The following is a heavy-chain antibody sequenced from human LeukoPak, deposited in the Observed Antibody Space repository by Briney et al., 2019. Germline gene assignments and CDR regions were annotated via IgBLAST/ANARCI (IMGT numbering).Heavy chain of an antibody. D-gene: IGHD5-12*01. Sequence: PSETLSLTCTVSGGSLSNYYWSWLRQPAGKGLEWLGRFFPSGSTNYNPSLESRVTMSGDTPKNQFSLKLSSVTAADTALYYCARDRTGYVGYEGDPFDIWGQGTMVTVSS. CDR3: ARDRTGYVGYEGDPFDI. J-gene: IGHJ3*02. CDR1: GGSLSNYY. CDR2: FFPSGST. V-gene: IGHV4-4*07.